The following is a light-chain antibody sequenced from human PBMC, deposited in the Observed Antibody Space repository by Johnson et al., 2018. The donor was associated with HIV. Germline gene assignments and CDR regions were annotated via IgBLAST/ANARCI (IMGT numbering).Light chain of an antibody. CDR2: EKN. V-gene: IGLV1-51*02. J-gene: IGLJ1*01. Sequence: QSVLTQPPSVSAAPGQKVTISCSGSSSNIGNNYVSWYQQLPGTAPKLLIYEKNKRPSGIPDRFSASKSGTSATLDLTGLQTGDEADYYCGTWDSSLGAHYVFGTGTKVSVL. CDR1: SSNIGNNY. CDR3: GTWDSSLGAHYV.